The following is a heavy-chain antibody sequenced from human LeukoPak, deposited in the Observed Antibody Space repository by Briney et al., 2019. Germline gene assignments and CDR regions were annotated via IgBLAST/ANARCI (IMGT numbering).Heavy chain of an antibody. D-gene: IGHD5-12*01. CDR3: AKDTGVVATIYYFDY. Sequence: GRSLRLSCAASGLTFDDYAMHWVRQAPGKGLEWVSGISWNSGSIGYADSVKGRFTISRDNAKNSLYLQMNSLRAEDTALYYCAKDTGVVATIYYFDYWGQGTLVTVSS. CDR1: GLTFDDYA. J-gene: IGHJ4*02. V-gene: IGHV3-9*01. CDR2: ISWNSGSI.